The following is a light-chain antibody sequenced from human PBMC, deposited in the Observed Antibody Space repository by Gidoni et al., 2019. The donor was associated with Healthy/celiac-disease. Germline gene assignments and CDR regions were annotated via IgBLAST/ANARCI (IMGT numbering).Light chain of an antibody. CDR3: QQYYSTPET. Sequence: DIVMTQSPDSLAVSLGERATINCKSSQSVLYSSNNKNYLAWYTQKPGQPPKLLIYWASTRESGVPDRFSGSGYGTDFTLTVSSLQAEDVAVYYCQQYYSTPETFGQGTKVEIK. V-gene: IGKV4-1*01. J-gene: IGKJ1*01. CDR1: QSVLYSSNNKNY. CDR2: WAS.